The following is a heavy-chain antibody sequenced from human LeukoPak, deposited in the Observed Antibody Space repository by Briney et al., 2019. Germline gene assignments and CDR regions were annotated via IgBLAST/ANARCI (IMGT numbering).Heavy chain of an antibody. CDR3: ARDRSGYDSSGYYPY. Sequence: SVKVSCKASGYTFTSYDINWVRQAPGQGLEWVGDIIPFSGTANYAQKFQGRVTIMADESTTTAYMELTSLRSEDTAVYYCARDRSGYDSSGYYPYWGQGTLVTVSS. CDR1: GYTFTSYD. D-gene: IGHD3-22*01. J-gene: IGHJ4*02. CDR2: IIPFSGTA. V-gene: IGHV1-69*13.